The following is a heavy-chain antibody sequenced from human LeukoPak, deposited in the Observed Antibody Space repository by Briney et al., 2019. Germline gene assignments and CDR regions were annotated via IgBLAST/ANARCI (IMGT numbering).Heavy chain of an antibody. D-gene: IGHD4-17*01. CDR3: ARDLDYADPS. J-gene: IGHJ5*02. Sequence: SSVKVCCEASGGTFSSYDISWVRQAPGQGLEWMGGIIPIFGTANYAQKFQGRVTITADKSTSTAYMELSSLRSEDTAVYYCARDLDYADPSWGQGTLVTVSS. CDR1: GGTFSSYD. CDR2: IIPIFGTA. V-gene: IGHV1-69*06.